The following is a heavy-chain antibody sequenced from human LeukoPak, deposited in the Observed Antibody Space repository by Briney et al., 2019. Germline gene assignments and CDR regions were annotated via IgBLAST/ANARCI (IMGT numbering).Heavy chain of an antibody. V-gene: IGHV3-48*02. J-gene: IGHJ6*02. Sequence: GGSLRLSCSASGFTLRSHSMSWVRQAPGKGLECVSYISSTSGTIYYADSVKGRFTISRDNAKNSLYLQMNSLREEDTAVYYCARDYYGMDVWGQGTTVTVSS. CDR1: GFTLRSHS. CDR3: ARDYYGMDV. CDR2: ISSTSGTI.